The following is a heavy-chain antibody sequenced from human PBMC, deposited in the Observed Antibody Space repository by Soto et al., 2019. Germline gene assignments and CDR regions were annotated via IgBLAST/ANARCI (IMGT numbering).Heavy chain of an antibody. D-gene: IGHD3-16*01. V-gene: IGHV1-69*13. CDR3: VSGGPYSPSHGLDT. Sequence: SVKVSCKASGGTFSKNAVSWVRQAPGLGLEWMGGIIPIFGPADYAQKFQGRVTIIADESTSTVYMELSSLTSDDTAMYYCVSGGPYSPSHGLDTWGQGTLVTVSS. CDR1: GGTFSKNA. J-gene: IGHJ5*02. CDR2: IIPIFGPA.